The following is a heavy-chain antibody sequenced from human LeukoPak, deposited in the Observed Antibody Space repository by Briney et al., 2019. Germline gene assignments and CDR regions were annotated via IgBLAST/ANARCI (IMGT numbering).Heavy chain of an antibody. J-gene: IGHJ3*02. Sequence: GGSLRLSCAASGFTFDDYAMHWVRQAPGKGLEWVSGISWNSGSIGYADSVKGRFTISRDNAKTSLYLQMNSLRAEDTALYYCAKGHVVGATTSGAFDIWGQGTMVTVSS. D-gene: IGHD1-26*01. V-gene: IGHV3-9*01. CDR2: ISWNSGSI. CDR1: GFTFDDYA. CDR3: AKGHVVGATTSGAFDI.